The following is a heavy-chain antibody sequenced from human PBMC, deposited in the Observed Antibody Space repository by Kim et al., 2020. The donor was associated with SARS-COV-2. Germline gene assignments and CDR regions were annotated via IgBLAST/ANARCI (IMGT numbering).Heavy chain of an antibody. CDR2: RRGNTL. CDR3: ARRIDF. Sequence: RRGNTLYYVDTVKSRFTITRDNAKNSLYLHMDSLGDEDTAVYLCARRIDFWGQGTLVTVSS. V-gene: IGHV3-48*02. J-gene: IGHJ4*02.